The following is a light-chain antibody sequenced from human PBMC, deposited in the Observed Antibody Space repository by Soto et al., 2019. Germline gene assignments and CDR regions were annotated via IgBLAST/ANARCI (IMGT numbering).Light chain of an antibody. CDR1: SSDVGSYDL. CDR2: EVS. J-gene: IGLJ1*01. V-gene: IGLV2-23*02. Sequence: QAVVTQPASVSGSPEQSITISCTGTSSDVGSYDLVSWYQQYPGKAPKLMIYEVSERPSGVSNRFSGSKSGNTASLTISGLLAEDEADYYCCSYAGSSAFPFVFGTGTKLTVL. CDR3: CSYAGSSAFPFV.